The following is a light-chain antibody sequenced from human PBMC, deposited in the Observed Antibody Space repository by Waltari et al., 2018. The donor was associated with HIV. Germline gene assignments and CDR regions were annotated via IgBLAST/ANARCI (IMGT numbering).Light chain of an antibody. V-gene: IGLV2-14*03. J-gene: IGLJ1*01. CDR3: SSYTSSSTQV. CDR2: DVS. CDR1: SSDVGGYNY. Sequence: QSALTQPASVSGSPGQSLTISCTGPSSDVGGYNYFSLYQQHPGHAPKLMMYDVSNRPSGVSNRFSGSKSGNTASLTISGLQAEDEADYYCSSYTSSSTQVFGTGTKVTVL.